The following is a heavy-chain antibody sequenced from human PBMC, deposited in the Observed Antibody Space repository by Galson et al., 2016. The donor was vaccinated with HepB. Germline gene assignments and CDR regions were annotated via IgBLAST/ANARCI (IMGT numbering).Heavy chain of an antibody. V-gene: IGHV1-18*01. Sequence: SVKVSCKASGYSFPSYGITWVRQAPGQGLGWMGWISAFNGNTNFARNLQGRVTMTTDTSTNTTYMELRSLRSDDTAVYFCARDLYYDSGGYPDYWGQGTLVTVSS. CDR2: ISAFNGNT. CDR3: ARDLYYDSGGYPDY. D-gene: IGHD3-22*01. J-gene: IGHJ4*02. CDR1: GYSFPSYG.